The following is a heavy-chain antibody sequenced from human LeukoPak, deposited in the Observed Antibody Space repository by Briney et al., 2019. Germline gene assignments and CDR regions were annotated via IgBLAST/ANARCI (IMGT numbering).Heavy chain of an antibody. Sequence: GGSLRLSCAASGFTVSSNYMSWVRQAPGKGLEWVSVIYSGGSTYYADSVKGRFTISRDNSKNTLYLQMNSLRAEDTAVYYCARDLDSSGSGWYGYWGQGTLVTVSS. J-gene: IGHJ4*02. V-gene: IGHV3-66*01. D-gene: IGHD6-19*01. CDR1: GFTVSSNY. CDR2: IYSGGST. CDR3: ARDLDSSGSGWYGY.